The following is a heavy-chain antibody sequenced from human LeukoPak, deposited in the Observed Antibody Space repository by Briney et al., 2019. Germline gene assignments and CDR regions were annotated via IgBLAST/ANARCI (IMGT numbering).Heavy chain of an antibody. D-gene: IGHD2-2*01. CDR3: ARGWGYCSSTSCHDAFDI. V-gene: IGHV1-2*02. J-gene: IGHJ3*02. CDR2: INPNSGGT. CDR1: GYTFTGYY. Sequence: ASVKVSCKASGYTFTGYYMHWVQQAPGQGLEWMGWINPNSGGTNYAQKFQGRVTMTRDTSISTAYMELSRLRSDDTAVYYCARGWGYCSSTSCHDAFDIWGQGTMVTVSS.